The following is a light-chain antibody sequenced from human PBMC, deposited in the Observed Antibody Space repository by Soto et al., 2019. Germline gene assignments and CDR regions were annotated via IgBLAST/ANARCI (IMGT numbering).Light chain of an antibody. V-gene: IGKV3-15*01. J-gene: IGKJ1*01. CDR1: QSVSSN. CDR3: QQYNNWPPVT. Sequence: EIVVTQSPATLSLSPWEGATLSCRASQSVSSNLAWYQQKPGQAPRLLIYGASTRATGIPARFSGSGSGTEFTLTISSLQSEDFAVYYCQQYNNWPPVTFGQGTKVDIK. CDR2: GAS.